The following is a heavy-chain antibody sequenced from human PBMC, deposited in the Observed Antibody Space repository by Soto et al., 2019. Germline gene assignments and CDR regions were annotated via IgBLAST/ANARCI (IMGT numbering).Heavy chain of an antibody. J-gene: IGHJ3*02. D-gene: IGHD2-21*02. V-gene: IGHV3-15*01. CDR1: GFTFSNAW. Sequence: GGSLRLSCAASGFTFSNAWMSWVRQAPGKGLEWVGRIKSKTDGETTDYAAPVKGRFTISRDDSKNTLYLQMNSLKTEDTAVYYCTTDRSFAGDGDDAFDIWGQGTMVTVSS. CDR2: IKSKTDGETT. CDR3: TTDRSFAGDGDDAFDI.